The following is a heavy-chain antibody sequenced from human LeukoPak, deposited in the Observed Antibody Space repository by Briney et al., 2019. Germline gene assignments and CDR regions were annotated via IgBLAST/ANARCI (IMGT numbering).Heavy chain of an antibody. D-gene: IGHD6-13*01. J-gene: IGHJ4*02. V-gene: IGHV3-15*01. CDR3: TTHRGYSSSPTFDY. CDR1: GFTFSIAS. CDR2: IKTNTDGGTT. Sequence: GGPLRLSCAASGFTFSIASMSWVRQAPGKGLEWVGQIKTNTDGGTTDHAAPVKGRFTISRDDSKNTLYLQMSSLKTEDTAVYYCTTHRGYSSSPTFDYWGQGTLVTVSS.